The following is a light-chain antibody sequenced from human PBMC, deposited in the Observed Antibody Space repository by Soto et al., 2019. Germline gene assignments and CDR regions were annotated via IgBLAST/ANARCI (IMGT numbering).Light chain of an antibody. Sequence: EIVLTQSPGTLSLSPGERATLSCRASQSVSSTYLAWYQQKPGQPPRLLIYGASIRATGIPDRFSGSGSGTDFTLTISRLEPEDFAVYYCQQYESSPRTFGRGTKVEI. J-gene: IGKJ4*01. CDR1: QSVSSTY. CDR2: GAS. CDR3: QQYESSPRT. V-gene: IGKV3-20*01.